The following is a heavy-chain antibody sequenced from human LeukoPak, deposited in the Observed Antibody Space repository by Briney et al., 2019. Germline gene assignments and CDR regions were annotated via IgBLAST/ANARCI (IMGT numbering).Heavy chain of an antibody. CDR2: ISGSGGSK. CDR1: GFTFSSYA. CDR3: AKDSGTYYNGFDY. V-gene: IGHV3-23*01. J-gene: IGHJ4*02. D-gene: IGHD1-26*01. Sequence: PGGSLRLSCAASGFTFSSYAMTWVRPAPGKGVECVSTISGSGGSKYYADSVKGRFTISRDNSKITLYLQMNSLRAEDTAVYYCAKDSGTYYNGFDYWGQGTLVTVSS.